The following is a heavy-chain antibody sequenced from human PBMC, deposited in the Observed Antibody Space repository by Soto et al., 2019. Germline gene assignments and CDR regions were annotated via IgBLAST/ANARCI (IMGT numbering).Heavy chain of an antibody. CDR2: ISYDGSNK. Sequence: PGGSLRLSCAASGFTFSSYAMHWVRQAPGKGLEWVAVISYDGSNKYYADSVKGRFTISRDNSKNTLYLQMNSLRAEDTAVYYCARAHCSSTSCHYYYYYGMDVWGQGTTVTVSS. J-gene: IGHJ6*02. D-gene: IGHD2-2*01. CDR1: GFTFSSYA. CDR3: ARAHCSSTSCHYYYYYGMDV. V-gene: IGHV3-30-3*01.